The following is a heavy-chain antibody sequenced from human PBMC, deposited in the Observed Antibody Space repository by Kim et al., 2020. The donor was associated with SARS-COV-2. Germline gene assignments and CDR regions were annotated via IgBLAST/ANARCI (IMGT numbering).Heavy chain of an antibody. J-gene: IGHJ3*02. V-gene: IGHV4-59*01. CDR3: ARERYSGSYYAFDI. D-gene: IGHD1-26*01. Sequence: NPALKSRVTISVDTSKNQFSLKLSSVTAADTAVYYCARERYSGSYYAFDIWGQGTMVTVSS.